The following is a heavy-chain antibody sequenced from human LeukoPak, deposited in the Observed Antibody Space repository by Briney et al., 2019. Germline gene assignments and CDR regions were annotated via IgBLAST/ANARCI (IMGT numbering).Heavy chain of an antibody. J-gene: IGHJ4*02. V-gene: IGHV3-33*08. CDR1: GFTFSSYG. Sequence: GGSLRLSCAASGFTFSSYGMHWVRQAPGKGLEWVAVIWYGGSNKYYADSVKGRFTISRDNSKNTLYLQMNSLRAEDTAVYYCARRASQFWPPLNYFDYWGQGTLVTVSS. D-gene: IGHD2-2*01. CDR3: ARRASQFWPPLNYFDY. CDR2: IWYGGSNK.